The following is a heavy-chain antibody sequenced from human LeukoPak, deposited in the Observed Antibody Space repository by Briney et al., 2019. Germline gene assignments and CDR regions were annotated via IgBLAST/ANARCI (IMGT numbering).Heavy chain of an antibody. CDR1: GYTFTGCY. CDR3: ARDGEDTAMVYYYYYYMDV. V-gene: IGHV1-2*02. CDR2: INPNSGGT. D-gene: IGHD5-18*01. J-gene: IGHJ6*03. Sequence: ASVKVSCKASGYTFTGCYMHWVRQAPGQGLEWMGWINPNSGGTNYAQKFQGRVTMTRDTSISTAYMELSRLRSDDTAVYYCARDGEDTAMVYYYYYYMDVWGKGTTVTVSS.